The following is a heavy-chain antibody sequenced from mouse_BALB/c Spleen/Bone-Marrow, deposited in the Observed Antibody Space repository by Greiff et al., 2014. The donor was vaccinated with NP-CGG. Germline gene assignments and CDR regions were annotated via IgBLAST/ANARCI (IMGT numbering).Heavy chain of an antibody. Sequence: EVQRVESGGGLVQPGGSLKLSCAASGFDFSRYWMSWVRQAPGKGLEWIGEINPDSSTINYTPSLKDKFIISRDNARNTPYLQMSKVRSEDTALYYCARLGYYGGFAYWGQGTLVTVSA. CDR1: GFDFSRYW. CDR3: ARLGYYGGFAY. D-gene: IGHD2-3*01. J-gene: IGHJ3*01. V-gene: IGHV4-1*02. CDR2: INPDSSTI.